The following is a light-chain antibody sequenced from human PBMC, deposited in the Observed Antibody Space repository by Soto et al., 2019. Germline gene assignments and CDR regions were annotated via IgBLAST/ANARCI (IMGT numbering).Light chain of an antibody. V-gene: IGKV3-15*01. J-gene: IGKJ2*01. CDR1: QSVGSD. CDR3: QQYYAWPRT. CDR2: GAV. Sequence: EIVMTQSPVTLSVSPGERATLSCRASQSVGSDLAWYQQIPGQAPRLLIYGAVTRATGVAARFSGGGSGTEFTLTVDSLQSEDLAIYYCQQYYAWPRTFGQGTKLEI.